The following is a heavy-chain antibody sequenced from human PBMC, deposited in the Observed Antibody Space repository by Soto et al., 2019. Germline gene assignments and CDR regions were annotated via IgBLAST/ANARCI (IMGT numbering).Heavy chain of an antibody. Sequence: GGSLRLSCTASGFTFSSNWMHWVRQAPGKGLVWVSRINSDGSITSYAVSVKGQLTISRDNAKNTLYLQMNSPRADDTAVYYCARGSSSWYVRFDYWGQGTLVTVSS. CDR3: ARGSSSWYVRFDY. CDR2: INSDGSIT. D-gene: IGHD6-13*01. CDR1: GFTFSSNW. J-gene: IGHJ4*02. V-gene: IGHV3-74*01.